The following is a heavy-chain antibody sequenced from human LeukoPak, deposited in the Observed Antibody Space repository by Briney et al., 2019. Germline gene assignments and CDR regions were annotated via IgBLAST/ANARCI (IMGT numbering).Heavy chain of an antibody. CDR3: AKGGFPGTNDAFDI. D-gene: IGHD1-7*01. CDR1: GFTFSTYG. CDR2: ISPSGDIT. Sequence: PGGTLRLSCAASGFTFSTYGMNWVRQAPGKGLEWVSGISPSGDITYYADSVMGRFSISRDNPKSTVSLQMSSLRAEDTAVYYCAKGGFPGTNDAFDIWGQGTMVTVSS. V-gene: IGHV3-23*01. J-gene: IGHJ3*02.